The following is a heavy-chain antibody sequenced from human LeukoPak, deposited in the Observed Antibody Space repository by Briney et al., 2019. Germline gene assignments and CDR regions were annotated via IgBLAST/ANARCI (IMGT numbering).Heavy chain of an antibody. J-gene: IGHJ4*02. Sequence: GESLRLSCAASGFTFTTYWMSWVRQLPGKGLEWVANINQDGTEKYYVDSVKGRFTIARDNAKNSLDLQMNSLRVEDTGIYYCVKVAKYYYGSETYYFFEHWGQGTPVTASS. CDR1: GFTFTTYW. D-gene: IGHD3-10*01. V-gene: IGHV3-7*01. CDR3: VKVAKYYYGSETYYFFEH. CDR2: INQDGTEK.